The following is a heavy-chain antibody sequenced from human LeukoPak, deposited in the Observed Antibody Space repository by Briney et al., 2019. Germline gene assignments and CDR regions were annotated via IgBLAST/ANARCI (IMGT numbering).Heavy chain of an antibody. D-gene: IGHD6-13*01. CDR1: GGPFSGYY. CDR3: ARGSLVLRALEFDP. J-gene: IGHJ5*02. V-gene: IGHV4-34*01. CDR2: INHSGST. Sequence: SETLSLTCAVYGGPFSGYYWSWIRQPPGNGLEWIGEINHSGSTNYNPSLKSRVTISVDTSKNQFSLKLSSVTAADTAVYYCARGSLVLRALEFDPWGQGTLVTVSS.